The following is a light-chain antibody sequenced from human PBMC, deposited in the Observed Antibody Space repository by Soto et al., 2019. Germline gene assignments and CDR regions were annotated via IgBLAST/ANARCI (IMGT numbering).Light chain of an antibody. CDR2: DAS. CDR3: QQYNSLGT. J-gene: IGKJ1*01. Sequence: DIQMTQSPSTLSASVGDRVTITCRASQTISTWLAWHQQKPGKAPKLLIYDASSLESGVPSRFSGSGSGTECTLTISNLQPDDFATYYCQQYNSLGTFGQGTKVEIK. CDR1: QTISTW. V-gene: IGKV1-5*01.